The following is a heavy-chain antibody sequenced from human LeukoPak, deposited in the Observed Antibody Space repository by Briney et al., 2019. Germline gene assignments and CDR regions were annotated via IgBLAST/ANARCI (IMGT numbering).Heavy chain of an antibody. CDR3: ARAGAVVDSWFDP. CDR2: ISGYNGKT. D-gene: IGHD2-15*01. CDR1: GYTFNTYG. J-gene: IGHJ5*02. V-gene: IGHV1-18*01. Sequence: ASVEVSCKASGYTFNTYGITWVRQAPGQGLEWMGWISGYNGKTKYAQKLQDRVTMTTDTSTTTAYMELRSLTSDDTAVYYCARAGAVVDSWFDPWGQGTLVTVSS.